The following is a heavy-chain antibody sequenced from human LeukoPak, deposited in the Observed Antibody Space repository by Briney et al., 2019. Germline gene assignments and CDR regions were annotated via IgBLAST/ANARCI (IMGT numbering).Heavy chain of an antibody. Sequence: ASVKVSCKASGYTFTSYGINWVRQAPGQGLEWMGWISAYNGDTNYAQKLQGRVTMTTDTSTSTAYMELRSLRSADTSVYYCARGVAAGEADYWGQGTLVTVSS. D-gene: IGHD6-13*01. CDR1: GYTFTSYG. CDR2: ISAYNGDT. CDR3: ARGVAAGEADY. J-gene: IGHJ4*02. V-gene: IGHV1-18*01.